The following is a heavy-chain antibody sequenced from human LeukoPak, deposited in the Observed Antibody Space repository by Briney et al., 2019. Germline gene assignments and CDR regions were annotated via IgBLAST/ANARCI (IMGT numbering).Heavy chain of an antibody. CDR3: ARESGGDYAY. CDR1: GFTVSSNY. J-gene: IGHJ4*02. D-gene: IGHD4-17*01. Sequence: PGGSLRLSCAASGFTVSSNYMSWVRQAPGKGLEWVSVIYSGGSTHYADSVKGRFTISRHNSKNTLYLQMNSLRAEGTAVYYCARESGGDYAYWGQGTLVTVSS. CDR2: IYSGGST. V-gene: IGHV3-53*04.